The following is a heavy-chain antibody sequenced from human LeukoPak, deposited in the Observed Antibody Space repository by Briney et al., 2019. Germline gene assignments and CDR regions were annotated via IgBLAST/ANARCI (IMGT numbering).Heavy chain of an antibody. CDR3: ARSPYSSGWYAGYYYYYYMDV. J-gene: IGHJ6*03. CDR2: ISAYNGNT. Sequence: ASVKVSCKASGYTFTSYGISWVRQAPGQGLEWMGWISAYNGNTNYAQKLQGRVTMTTDTSTSTAYMELRSLRSEDTAVYYCARSPYSSGWYAGYYYYYYMDVWGKGTTVTISS. V-gene: IGHV1-18*01. CDR1: GYTFTSYG. D-gene: IGHD6-19*01.